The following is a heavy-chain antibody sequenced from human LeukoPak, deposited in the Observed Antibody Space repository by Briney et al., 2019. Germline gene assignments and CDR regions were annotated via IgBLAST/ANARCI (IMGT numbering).Heavy chain of an antibody. CDR3: AKPYSGTILTGWFDP. CDR2: ISGSGGST. D-gene: IGHD3-9*01. J-gene: IGHJ5*02. V-gene: IGHV3-23*01. Sequence: QAGGSLRLSCAASGFTFSSYAMTWVRQAPGKGLEWVSIISGSGGSTSYADSVKGQFTISRDNSKNTLYLQMNSLRAEDTALYYCAKPYSGTILTGWFDPWGQGTLVTVSS. CDR1: GFTFSSYA.